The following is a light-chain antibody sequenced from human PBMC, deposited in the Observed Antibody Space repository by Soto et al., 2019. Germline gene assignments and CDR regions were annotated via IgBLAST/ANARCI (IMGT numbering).Light chain of an antibody. CDR3: QQYNTSSYT. Sequence: DIPMTQSPSTLPASLGDRVTVTCRASQSSSRWLAWYQQRPGKAPKLLIYDASSLESGVPSRFSGSGSGTEFTLTISSLQPDDFATYYCQQYNTSSYTFGQAKKLEIK. CDR1: QSSSRW. J-gene: IGKJ2*01. V-gene: IGKV1-5*01. CDR2: DAS.